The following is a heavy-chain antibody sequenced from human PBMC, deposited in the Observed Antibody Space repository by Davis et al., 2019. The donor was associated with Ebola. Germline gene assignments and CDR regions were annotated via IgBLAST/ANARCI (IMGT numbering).Heavy chain of an antibody. Sequence: ASVKVSCKASGYTFTSYDINWVRQATGQGLEWMGWMNPNSGNTGYAQKFQGRVTMTRDTSTSTVYMELSSLRSEDTAVYYCARDLRSGMDVWGQGTTVTVSS. CDR1: GYTFTSYD. CDR2: MNPNSGNT. J-gene: IGHJ6*02. V-gene: IGHV1-8*01. CDR3: ARDLRSGMDV.